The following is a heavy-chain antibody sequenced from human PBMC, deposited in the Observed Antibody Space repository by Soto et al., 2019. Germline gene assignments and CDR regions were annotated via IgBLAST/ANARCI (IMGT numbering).Heavy chain of an antibody. D-gene: IGHD2-2*02. V-gene: IGHV1-2*04. J-gene: IGHJ6*02. Sequence: EASVKVSCKASGYTFTGYYMHWVRQAPGQGLEWMGWINPNSGGTNYAQKFQGWVTMTRDTSISTAYMELSRLRSDDTAVYYCARQLLYAYGMDVWGQGTTVTVSS. CDR3: ARQLLYAYGMDV. CDR1: GYTFTGYY. CDR2: INPNSGGT.